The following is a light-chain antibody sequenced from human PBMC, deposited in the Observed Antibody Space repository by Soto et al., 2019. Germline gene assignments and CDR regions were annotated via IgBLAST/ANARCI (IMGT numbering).Light chain of an antibody. V-gene: IGLV2-14*01. Sequence: QSALTQPASVSGSPGQSITISCTGTSSDVGGYNYVSWYQQHPGKAPKLMIYDVSNRPSGVSNRFSGSKSGNTASLTISGLQAEDEADYYCISYTTSSTLYVVFGGGTKRTVL. CDR3: ISYTTSSTLYVV. CDR2: DVS. J-gene: IGLJ2*01. CDR1: SSDVGGYNY.